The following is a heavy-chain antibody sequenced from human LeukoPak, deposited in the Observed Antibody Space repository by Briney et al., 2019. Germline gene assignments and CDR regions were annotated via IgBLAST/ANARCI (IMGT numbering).Heavy chain of an antibody. CDR2: ISYDGSNK. V-gene: IGHV3-30*04. Sequence: PGRSLRLSCAASGFTFSSYAMHWVRQAPGKGLEWVAVISYDGSNKYYADSVKGRFTISRDNSKNTLYLQMNSLRAEDTAVYYCARHGITMVRGFDPWGQGTLVTVSS. J-gene: IGHJ5*02. CDR1: GFTFSSYA. D-gene: IGHD3-10*01. CDR3: ARHGITMVRGFDP.